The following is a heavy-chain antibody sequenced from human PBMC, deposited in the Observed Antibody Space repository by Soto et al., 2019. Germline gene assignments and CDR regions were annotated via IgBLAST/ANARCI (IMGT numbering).Heavy chain of an antibody. CDR3: ARQDPPDWFDP. CDR2: IYYSGST. V-gene: IGHV4-39*01. CDR1: GGSISSSSYY. J-gene: IGHJ5*02. Sequence: SETLSLTCTVSGGSISSSSYYWGWIRQPPGKGLEWIGNIYYSGSTNYNPSLKSRVTISVDTSKNQFSLKLSSVTAADTAVYYCARQDPPDWFDPWGQGTLVTVSS.